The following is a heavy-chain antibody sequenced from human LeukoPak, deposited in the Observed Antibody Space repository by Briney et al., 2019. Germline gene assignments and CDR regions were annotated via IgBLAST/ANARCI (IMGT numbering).Heavy chain of an antibody. V-gene: IGHV4-4*07. Sequence: SETLSLTCTVSGGSISSYYWSWTRQPAGKGLDWIGRIYTSGSTNYNPSLKSRVTMSVDTSKNQFSLKLSSVTAADTAVYYCARVTGVGATGGIGAFDIWGQGTMVTVSS. D-gene: IGHD1-26*01. CDR3: ARVTGVGATGGIGAFDI. CDR1: GGSISSYY. J-gene: IGHJ3*02. CDR2: IYTSGST.